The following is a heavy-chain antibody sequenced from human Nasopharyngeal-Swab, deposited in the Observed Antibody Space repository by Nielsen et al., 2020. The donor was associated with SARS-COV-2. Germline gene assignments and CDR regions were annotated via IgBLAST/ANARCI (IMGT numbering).Heavy chain of an antibody. CDR1: GGSISSYY. CDR3: ARHWRWLLDY. J-gene: IGHJ4*02. V-gene: IGHV4-59*08. Sequence: SETLSLTCTVSGGSISSYYWSWIRQPPGKGLEWIGYIYYSGSTNYNPSLKSRVTISVDTSKNQFSLKLSPVTAADTAVYYCARHWRWLLDYWGQGTLVTVSS. D-gene: IGHD5-24*01. CDR2: IYYSGST.